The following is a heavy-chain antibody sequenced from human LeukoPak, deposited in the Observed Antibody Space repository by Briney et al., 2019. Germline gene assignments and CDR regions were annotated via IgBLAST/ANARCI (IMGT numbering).Heavy chain of an antibody. V-gene: IGHV3-9*01. D-gene: IGHD2-15*01. Sequence: GRSLRLSCAASGFTFDDYAMHWARQAPGKGLEWVSGISWNSGSIGHADSVKGRFTISRDNAKNSLYLQMNSLRAEDTALYYCAKGGVVVAAKDYYGMDVWGQGTTVTVSS. CDR1: GFTFDDYA. CDR2: ISWNSGSI. J-gene: IGHJ6*02. CDR3: AKGGVVVAAKDYYGMDV.